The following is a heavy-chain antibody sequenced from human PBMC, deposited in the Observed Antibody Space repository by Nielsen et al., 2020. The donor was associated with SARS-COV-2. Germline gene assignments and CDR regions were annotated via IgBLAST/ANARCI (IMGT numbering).Heavy chain of an antibody. CDR1: GYTFTSYD. D-gene: IGHD2-15*01. V-gene: IGHV1-8*01. CDR2: MNPNSGNT. CDR3: ARAPALIGGGVDYGMDV. Sequence: ASVKVSCKASGYTFTSYDINWVRRATGQGLEWMGWMNPNSGNTGYAQKFQGRVTMTRNTSISTAYMELSSLRSEDTAVYYCARAPALIGGGVDYGMDVWGQGTTVTVSS. J-gene: IGHJ6*02.